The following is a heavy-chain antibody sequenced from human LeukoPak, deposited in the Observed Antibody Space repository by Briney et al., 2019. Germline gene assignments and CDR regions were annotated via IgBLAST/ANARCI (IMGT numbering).Heavy chain of an antibody. J-gene: IGHJ4*01. CDR2: MNPNSGVT. CDR1: GYSSTAYW. D-gene: IGHD5-24*01. V-gene: IGHV1-2*02. Sequence: GASVSVSCKASGYSSTAYWIHWVRQAPGQGFEWMGCMNPNSGVTGYAQSFQGRVPMTRDTSISAAYMELNSLRSDDSAVYYCARDPGYLQSDYWGQGTLVSVPS. CDR3: ARDPGYLQSDY.